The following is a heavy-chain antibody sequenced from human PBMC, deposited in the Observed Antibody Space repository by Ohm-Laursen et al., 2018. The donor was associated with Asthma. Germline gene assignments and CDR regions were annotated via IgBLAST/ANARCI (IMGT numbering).Heavy chain of an antibody. CDR2: IWYDGSNK. J-gene: IGHJ6*02. CDR3: ARESKRDYGGNSHYYYYGMDV. D-gene: IGHD4-23*01. V-gene: IGHV3-33*01. Sequence: LSLSCAAPGFTFSSYGMHWVRQAPGKGLEWVAVIWYDGSNKYYADSVKGRFTISRDNSKNTLYLQMNSLRAEDTAVYYCARESKRDYGGNSHYYYYGMDVWGQGTTVTVSS. CDR1: GFTFSSYG.